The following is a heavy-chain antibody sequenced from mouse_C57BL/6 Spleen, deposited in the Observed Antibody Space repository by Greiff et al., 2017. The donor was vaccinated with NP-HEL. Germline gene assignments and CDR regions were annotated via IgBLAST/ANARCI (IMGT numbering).Heavy chain of an antibody. CDR1: GYTFTSYW. J-gene: IGHJ1*03. V-gene: IGHV1-69*01. D-gene: IGHD1-1*01. CDR3: ARSFTTGRYFDV. Sequence: VQLQQPGAELVMPGASVKLSCKASGYTFTSYWMHWVKQRPGQGLEWIGEIDPSDSYTNYNQKFKGKSTLTVDKSSSTAYMQLSSLTSEDSAVYYCARSFTTGRYFDVWGTGTTVTVSS. CDR2: IDPSDSYT.